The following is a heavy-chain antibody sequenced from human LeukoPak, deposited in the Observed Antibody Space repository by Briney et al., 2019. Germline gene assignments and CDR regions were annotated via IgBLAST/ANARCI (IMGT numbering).Heavy chain of an antibody. V-gene: IGHV3-30*04. D-gene: IGHD6-19*01. CDR1: GFTFSSYA. CDR3: ARVKTRYSSGWAYFDY. Sequence: GRSLRLSCAASGFTFSSYAMHWVRQAPGKGLEWVAVISYDGSNKYYADSVKGRFTISRDNSKNTLYLQMNSLRAEDTAVYYCARVKTRYSSGWAYFDYWGQGTLVTVSS. J-gene: IGHJ4*02. CDR2: ISYDGSNK.